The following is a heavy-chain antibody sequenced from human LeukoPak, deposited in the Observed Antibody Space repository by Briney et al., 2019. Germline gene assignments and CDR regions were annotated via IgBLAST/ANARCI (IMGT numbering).Heavy chain of an antibody. CDR1: GFTFSNAW. CDR2: IKSKTDGGTT. J-gene: IGHJ4*02. Sequence: GGSLRLSCAASGFTFSNAWMSWVRQAPGKGLEWVGRIKSKTDGGTTDYAAPVKGGFTISRDDSKNTLYLQMNSLKTEDTAVYYCTTARKSYYYDSSGYYRFDYWGQGTLVTVSS. D-gene: IGHD3-22*01. CDR3: TTARKSYYYDSSGYYRFDY. V-gene: IGHV3-15*01.